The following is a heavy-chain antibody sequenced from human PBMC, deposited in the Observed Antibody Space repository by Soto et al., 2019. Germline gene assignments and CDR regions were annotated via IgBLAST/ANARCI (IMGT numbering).Heavy chain of an antibody. J-gene: IGHJ4*02. V-gene: IGHV1-46*03. Sequence: QVQLVQPGAEVKKPGASVKFSCKASGYIFTNFYIHWVRQAPGQGLEWIGIINPNGGNTNYAQNFQGRVTMTRDTSTSTVYMDLSSLRSEDTAVYYCTRGLASGDYWGQGTLITVSS. CDR3: TRGLASGDY. CDR1: GYIFTNFY. D-gene: IGHD6-6*01. CDR2: INPNGGNT.